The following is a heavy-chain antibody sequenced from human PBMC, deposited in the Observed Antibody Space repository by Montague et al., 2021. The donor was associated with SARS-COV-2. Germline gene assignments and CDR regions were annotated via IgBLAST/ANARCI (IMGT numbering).Heavy chain of an antibody. Sequence: ETLSLTCTVSGGSISSSSYYWGWIRQPPGKGLEWIGSIYYSGSTYYNPSLKSRVTISVDTSKNQFSLKLSSVTAADTAVYYCARLVETYYYCYGMDVWGQGTTVTVSS. J-gene: IGHJ6*02. V-gene: IGHV4-39*01. CDR3: ARLVETYYYCYGMDV. CDR2: IYYSGST. D-gene: IGHD4-23*01. CDR1: GGSISSSSYY.